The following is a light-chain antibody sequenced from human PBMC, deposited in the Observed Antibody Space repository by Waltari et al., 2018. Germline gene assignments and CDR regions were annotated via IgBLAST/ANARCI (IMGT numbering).Light chain of an antibody. V-gene: IGLV3-21*02. CDR2: DDT. CDR1: NLGSRS. J-gene: IGLJ2*01. CDR3: QVWDSSSGQFVV. Sequence: SVLTQAPSVSVAPGQTATISCGGDNLGSRSVNWYQQKPGQAPILVVYDDTDRPSGIRVRLVGSKSGSTATLTISRVEAGDEADYYCQVWDSSSGQFVVFGGGTKLTVL.